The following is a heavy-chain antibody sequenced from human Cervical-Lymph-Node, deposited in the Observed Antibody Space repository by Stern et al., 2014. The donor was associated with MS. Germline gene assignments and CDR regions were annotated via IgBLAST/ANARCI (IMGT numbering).Heavy chain of an antibody. V-gene: IGHV4-39*02. D-gene: IGHD4-11*01. J-gene: IGHJ2*01. CDR2: VYYSGIT. Sequence: VQLVESGPGLVKPSETLSLTCTVSGGSITNRDYWGWIRQSPGKGLEWIGSVYYSGITYYRPSLKSRATISLEPSRNQFFLNFTSVPATDTAVYFCARGVTAVTNYVPNWCFDLWGRGTLVTVSS. CDR1: GGSITNRDY. CDR3: ARGVTAVTNYVPNWCFDL.